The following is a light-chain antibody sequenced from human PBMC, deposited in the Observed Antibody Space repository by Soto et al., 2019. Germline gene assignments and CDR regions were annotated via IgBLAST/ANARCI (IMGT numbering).Light chain of an antibody. CDR3: QNYNSDAPEA. Sequence: DIQMTQSPSSLSASVGDRVTITCRASQGISNYLAWWQQKPGKVPKLLIYAASTLLSGVPSRFRGSGSGTDFTLTINSLQPEDVATYYCQNYNSDAPEAFGPGTKVEIK. V-gene: IGKV1-27*01. J-gene: IGKJ3*01. CDR2: AAS. CDR1: QGISNY.